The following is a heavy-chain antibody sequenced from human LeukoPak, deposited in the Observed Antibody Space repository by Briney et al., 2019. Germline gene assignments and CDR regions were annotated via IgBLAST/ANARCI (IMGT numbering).Heavy chain of an antibody. V-gene: IGHV1-69*04. CDR1: GGTFSSYA. CDR3: ASSYCSGGSCYLMYFDY. Sequence: SETVSCKASGGTFSSYAISWVRQAPGQGLEWMGRFIPFLGIANYAQKFQGRVTITSDKSTSTAYMELSSLSCEDTAVYFCASSYCSGGSCYLMYFDYWGQGTLVTVSS. J-gene: IGHJ4*02. D-gene: IGHD2-15*01. CDR2: FIPFLGIA.